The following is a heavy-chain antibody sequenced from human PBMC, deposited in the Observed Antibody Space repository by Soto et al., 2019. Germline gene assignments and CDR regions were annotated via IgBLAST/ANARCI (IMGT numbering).Heavy chain of an antibody. V-gene: IGHV1-18*04. J-gene: IGHJ4*02. CDR3: ARDHCSSTNRYTAVDY. CDR1: GYTFTSYG. CDR2: ISAYNGNT. D-gene: IGHD2-2*02. Sequence: ASVKVSCKASGYTFTSYGIIWVRQAPGQGLEWMGWISAYNGNTNYPQKLQGRVTMTTDTSTSTAYMELRSLRSDDTAVYYCARDHCSSTNRYTAVDYWGQGTLVTVSS.